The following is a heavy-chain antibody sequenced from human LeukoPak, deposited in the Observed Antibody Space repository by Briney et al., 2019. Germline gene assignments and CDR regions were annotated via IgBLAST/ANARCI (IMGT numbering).Heavy chain of an antibody. D-gene: IGHD6-25*01. Sequence: GASVKVSCKASGYTFTSYDINWVRQAPGQGLEWMGWMNPNSGNTGYAQKFQGRVTMTRNTSISTAYMELSSLRSEDTAVYYCARARNVQRPHFDYWGQGTLVTVSS. CDR1: GYTFTSYD. J-gene: IGHJ4*02. CDR3: ARARNVQRPHFDY. V-gene: IGHV1-8*01. CDR2: MNPNSGNT.